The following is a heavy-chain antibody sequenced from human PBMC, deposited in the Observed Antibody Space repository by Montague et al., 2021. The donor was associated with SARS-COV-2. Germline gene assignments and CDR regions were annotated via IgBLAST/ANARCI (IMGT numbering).Heavy chain of an antibody. D-gene: IGHD4-17*01. CDR2: ISYDGSNK. CDR1: GFTFSSYA. V-gene: IGHV3-30-3*01. CDR3: ASGLADYGDFDY. J-gene: IGHJ4*02. Sequence: SLRLSCAASGFTFSSYAMNWVRQAPGKGLEWAAVISYDGSNKYYADSVKGRFTISRDNSKNTLYLQMNSLRAEDTAVYYCASGLADYGDFDYWGQGTLVTVSS.